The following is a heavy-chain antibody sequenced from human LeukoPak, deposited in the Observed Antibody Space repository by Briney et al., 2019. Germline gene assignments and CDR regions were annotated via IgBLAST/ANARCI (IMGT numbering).Heavy chain of an antibody. CDR2: IKQGGSEK. J-gene: IGHJ4*02. CDR3: AKDNRDSGSCDY. V-gene: IGHV3-7*03. Sequence: GGSLRLSCAASGFTFSSYWMSWVRQAPGKGLEWVANIKQGGSEKYYVDSVKGRFAISRDNTKNSLYLHMNSLRADDTAMYYCAKDNRDSGSCDYWGQGTLVTVSS. CDR1: GFTFSSYW. D-gene: IGHD1-26*01.